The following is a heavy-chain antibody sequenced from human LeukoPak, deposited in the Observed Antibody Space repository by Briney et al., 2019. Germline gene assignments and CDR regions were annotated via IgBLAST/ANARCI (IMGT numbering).Heavy chain of an antibody. D-gene: IGHD6-6*01. CDR1: GFNLNSYA. CDR2: IRHDEANS. CDR3: AKEYTPSSPLGELDS. V-gene: IGHV3-30*02. J-gene: IGHJ4*02. Sequence: SGGSPRLSCAVSGFNLNSYAMHWVRQAPGKGLEWVAVIRHDEANSFYADSVQGRFTISRDTSKKLLYPQMNSLRVEDTAVYYCAKEYTPSSPLGELDSWGQGTLVTVSS.